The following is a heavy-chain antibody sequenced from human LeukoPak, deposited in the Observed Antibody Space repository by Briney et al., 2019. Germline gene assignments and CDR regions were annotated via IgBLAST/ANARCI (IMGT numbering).Heavy chain of an antibody. V-gene: IGHV4-59*08. J-gene: IGHJ5*02. Sequence: SETLSLTCTVSGGSISSYYWSWIRQPPGKGLEWIGYIYYSGSTNYNPSLKSRVTTSVDTSKNQFSLKLSSVTAADTAVYYCARIEGYCSSTSCYSSWFDPWGQGTLVTVSS. D-gene: IGHD2-2*02. CDR2: IYYSGST. CDR1: GGSISSYY. CDR3: ARIEGYCSSTSCYSSWFDP.